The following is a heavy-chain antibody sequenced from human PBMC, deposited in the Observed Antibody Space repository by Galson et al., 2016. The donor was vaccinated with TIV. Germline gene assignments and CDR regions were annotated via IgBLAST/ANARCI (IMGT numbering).Heavy chain of an antibody. V-gene: IGHV4-59*12. Sequence: LSLTCTVSGASINSYYWSWIRHPAGKGLEWIGNLFYSGGTNSNPSLKSRVTISVDTSKNQFSLRLSSVTAADTAVYYCAGVSITGTSPPRGYFDYWGQGSLVTVSS. J-gene: IGHJ4*02. CDR3: AGVSITGTSPPRGYFDY. CDR1: GASINSYY. CDR2: LFYSGGT. D-gene: IGHD1-20*01.